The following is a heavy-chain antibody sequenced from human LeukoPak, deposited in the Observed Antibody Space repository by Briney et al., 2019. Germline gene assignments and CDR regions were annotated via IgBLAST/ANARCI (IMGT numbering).Heavy chain of an antibody. CDR3: ARDLTGGEYFDS. D-gene: IGHD3-16*01. V-gene: IGHV3-21*01. CDR2: ISPSSSYI. CDR1: GFTLSSFK. Sequence: PGGSLRLSCAASGFTLSSFKMTWVRQAPGKGLEWVASISPSSSYISYADSLNGRVTVSRDNAKNSVFLQMSSLRAEDTAVYFCARDLTGGEYFDSWGQGTLVSVSS. J-gene: IGHJ4*02.